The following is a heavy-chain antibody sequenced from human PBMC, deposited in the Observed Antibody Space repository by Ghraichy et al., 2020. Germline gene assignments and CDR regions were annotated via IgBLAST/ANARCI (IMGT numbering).Heavy chain of an antibody. V-gene: IGHV4-59*08. CDR3: AGKYSGYDLDFDY. D-gene: IGHD5-12*01. Sequence: SETLSLTCSVSGGSVTTYYWTWIRQPPGKGLEWIGYIYSSGITNYNPSLRSRVTMSIDTSKNQLSLKMNSVTAADTAVYYCAGKYSGYDLDFDYWGQGTVVTVSS. J-gene: IGHJ4*02. CDR2: IYSSGIT. CDR1: GGSVTTYY.